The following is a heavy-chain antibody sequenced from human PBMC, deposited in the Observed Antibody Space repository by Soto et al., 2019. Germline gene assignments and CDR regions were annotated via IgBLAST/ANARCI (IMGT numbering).Heavy chain of an antibody. J-gene: IGHJ6*03. Sequence: GASVKVSCKASGYTFTSYDINWVRQATGQGLEWMGWMNPNSGNTGYAQKFKGRVTMTRNTSISTAYVELSSLRSEDTSVYYCARVGSSSPHYYYFYMDVWGKGTTVTVSS. V-gene: IGHV1-8*01. CDR1: GYTFTSYD. CDR3: ARVGSSSPHYYYFYMDV. CDR2: MNPNSGNT. D-gene: IGHD6-6*01.